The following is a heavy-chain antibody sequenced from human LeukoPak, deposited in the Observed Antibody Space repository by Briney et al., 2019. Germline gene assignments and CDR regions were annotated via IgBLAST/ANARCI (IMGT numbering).Heavy chain of an antibody. V-gene: IGHV4-4*07. CDR3: AREGLAAAGSSDY. D-gene: IGHD6-13*01. CDR1: GGSISSYH. J-gene: IGHJ4*02. CDR2: IYTSGST. Sequence: PSETLSLACTVSGGSISSYHWSWIRQPAGKGLEWIGRIYTSGSTNYNPSLKSRVTMSVDTSKNQFSLKLSSVTAADTAVYYCAREGLAAAGSSDYWGQGTLVTVSS.